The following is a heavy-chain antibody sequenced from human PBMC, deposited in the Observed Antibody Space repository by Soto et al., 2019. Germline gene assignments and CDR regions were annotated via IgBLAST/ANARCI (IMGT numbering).Heavy chain of an antibody. CDR3: ARDDVDTDAFDI. J-gene: IGHJ3*02. CDR2: ISSSNTI. CDR1: GFTFSSYS. D-gene: IGHD5-18*01. V-gene: IGHV3-48*02. Sequence: SLRLSCAASGFTFSSYSMNWVRQAPGKGLEWVSYISSSNTIYYADSVKGRFTISRDNAKNSLYLQMNSLRDEDTAVYYCARDDVDTDAFDIWGQGTMVTVSS.